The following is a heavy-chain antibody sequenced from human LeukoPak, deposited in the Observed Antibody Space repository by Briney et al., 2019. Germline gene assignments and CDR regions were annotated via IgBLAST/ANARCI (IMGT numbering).Heavy chain of an antibody. CDR1: GYSTSSGYY. CDR3: ARMIAAAGRGGFDY. D-gene: IGHD6-13*01. J-gene: IGHJ4*02. Sequence: SETLSLTCTVSGYSTSSGYYWGWIRQPPGKGLEWIGSIYHSGSTYYNPSLKSRVTISVDTSKNQFSLKLSSVTAADTAVYYCARMIAAAGRGGFDYWGQGTLVTVSS. CDR2: IYHSGST. V-gene: IGHV4-38-2*02.